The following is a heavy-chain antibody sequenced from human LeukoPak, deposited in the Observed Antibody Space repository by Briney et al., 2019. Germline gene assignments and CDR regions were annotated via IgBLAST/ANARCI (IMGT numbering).Heavy chain of an antibody. CDR1: GGSISSYY. Sequence: SETLSLTCTVSGGSISSYYWSWIRQPPGKGLEWIGYIYYSGSTNYNPSLKSRATISVDTSKNQFSLKLSSVTAADAAVYYCARGRAAAGTFDYWGQGTLVTVSS. CDR3: ARGRAAAGTFDY. V-gene: IGHV4-59*01. CDR2: IYYSGST. D-gene: IGHD6-13*01. J-gene: IGHJ4*02.